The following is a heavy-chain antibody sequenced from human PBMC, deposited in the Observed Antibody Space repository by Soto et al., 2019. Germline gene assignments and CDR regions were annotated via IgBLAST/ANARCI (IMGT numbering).Heavy chain of an antibody. CDR3: ARDNVRRDGYSCPGY. D-gene: IGHD5-18*01. V-gene: IGHV3-30-3*01. Sequence: GGSLRLSCAASGFTFSSYAMHWVRQAPSKGLEWVAVISYDGSNKYYADSVKGRFTISRDNSKNTLYLQMNSLRAEDTAVYYWARDNVRRDGYSCPGYWGQGTLVTVSS. CDR2: ISYDGSNK. CDR1: GFTFSSYA. J-gene: IGHJ4*02.